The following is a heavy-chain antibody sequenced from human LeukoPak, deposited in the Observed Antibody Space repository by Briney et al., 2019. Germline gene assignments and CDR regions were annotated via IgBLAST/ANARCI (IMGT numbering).Heavy chain of an antibody. V-gene: IGHV3-7*02. CDR2: IKSDGSEK. D-gene: IGHD3-22*01. CDR3: AKNRPHYYDSSGHTGLDY. CDR1: GFTFSSYW. J-gene: IGHJ4*02. Sequence: GGSLRLSCAASGFTFSSYWMTWVRQAPGKGLEWVALIKSDGSEKYYVDSVKGRFTISRDNAKNTLYLQMNSLRAEDTAVYYCAKNRPHYYDSSGHTGLDYWGQGTLVTVSS.